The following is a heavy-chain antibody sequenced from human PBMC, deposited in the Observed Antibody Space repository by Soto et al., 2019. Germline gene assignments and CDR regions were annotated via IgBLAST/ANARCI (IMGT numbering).Heavy chain of an antibody. CDR3: ARAGYCSGGSCYFDY. CDR1: GYIFTSYY. D-gene: IGHD2-15*01. CDR2: INPFDGSR. J-gene: IGHJ4*03. Sequence: ASVKVSCKASGYIFTSYYIHWVRQAPGQGLEWMGWINPFDGSRMFAQSFQGRVTMTRDTSTSTVYMEVSSLRSEDTAVYYCARAGYCSGGSCYFDYWG. V-gene: IGHV1-46*01.